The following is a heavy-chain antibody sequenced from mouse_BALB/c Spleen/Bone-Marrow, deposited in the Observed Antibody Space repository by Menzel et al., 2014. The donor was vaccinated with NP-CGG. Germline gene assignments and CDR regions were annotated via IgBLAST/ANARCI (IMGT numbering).Heavy chain of an antibody. Sequence: EVQLQQSGAELVRSGASVKLSCTASGFNIKDYYMHWVKQRPEQGLEWIGWIDPENGDTEYAPKFQGKATMTADTSSNTAYLQLSSLTSEDSAVYFCTRSTATFDYWGQGTTLTVSS. J-gene: IGHJ2*01. CDR2: IDPENGDT. V-gene: IGHV14-4*02. CDR1: GFNIKDYY. D-gene: IGHD1-2*01. CDR3: TRSTATFDY.